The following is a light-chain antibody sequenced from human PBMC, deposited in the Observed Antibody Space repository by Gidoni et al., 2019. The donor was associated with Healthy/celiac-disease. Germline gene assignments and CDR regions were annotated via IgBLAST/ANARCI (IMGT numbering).Light chain of an antibody. J-gene: IGKJ1*01. CDR1: QSVLYSSNNKNY. Sequence: IVMTQSPDSLAVSLGERATINCKSSQSVLYSSNNKNYVAWYQQKPGQPPKLLMYWASTRESGVPDRFSGSGSGTDFTLTISSLQAEDVAVYYCQQYYSTPQTFGQXTKVEIK. CDR3: QQYYSTPQT. V-gene: IGKV4-1*01. CDR2: WAS.